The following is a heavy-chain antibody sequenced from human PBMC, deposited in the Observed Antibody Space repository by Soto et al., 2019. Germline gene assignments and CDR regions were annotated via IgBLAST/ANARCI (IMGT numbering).Heavy chain of an antibody. CDR3: ARDHPVSYPGDYGDYVSPFDY. CDR2: ISYDGSNK. Sequence: QVQLVESGGGVVQPGRSLRLSCAASGFTFSSYAMHWVRQAPGKGLEWVAVISYDGSNKYYADSVKGRFTISRDNSKNTLYLQMNSLRAEDTAVYYCARDHPVSYPGDYGDYVSPFDYWGQGTLVTVSS. CDR1: GFTFSSYA. D-gene: IGHD4-17*01. V-gene: IGHV3-30-3*01. J-gene: IGHJ4*02.